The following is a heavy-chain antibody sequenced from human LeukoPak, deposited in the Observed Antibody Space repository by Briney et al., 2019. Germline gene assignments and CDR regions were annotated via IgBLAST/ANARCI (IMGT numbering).Heavy chain of an antibody. CDR2: ISRIAGST. CDR3: AKDFSLDSRGDYVYYFDY. CDR1: GFSFSSYS. Sequence: GGSLRLSCAASGFSFSSYSMSWVRHALRKGLEWVSSISRIAGSTYYADSVKGRYTISRDNSKNTLTVQINNLRAKDTAVYYCAKDFSLDSRGDYVYYFDYWCWGTGVTVS. D-gene: IGHD3-22*01. V-gene: IGHV3-23*01. J-gene: IGHJ4*02.